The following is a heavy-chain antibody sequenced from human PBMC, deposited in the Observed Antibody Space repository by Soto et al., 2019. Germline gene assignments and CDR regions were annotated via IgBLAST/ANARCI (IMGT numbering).Heavy chain of an antibody. Sequence: QVQLVQSGPEVKKPGASVKVSCEASGYTFTTSGISWVRQAPGQGLEWMGWISTYTGDTNSAQKFQGRVTMTADTSTGTAYMEVMSLKSDDTAVYYCSRQGSWPYYYYGLDVWGQGTTVTVSS. CDR2: ISTYTGDT. V-gene: IGHV1-18*01. CDR1: GYTFTTSG. D-gene: IGHD1-26*01. J-gene: IGHJ6*02. CDR3: SRQGSWPYYYYGLDV.